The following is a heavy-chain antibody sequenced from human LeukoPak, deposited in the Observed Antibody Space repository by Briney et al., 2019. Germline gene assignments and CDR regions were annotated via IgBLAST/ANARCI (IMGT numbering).Heavy chain of an antibody. CDR1: GYTFNGYF. Sequence: SVKVSCKASGYTFNGYFIHWVRQAPGQGLEWMGGIIPIFGTANYAQKFQGRVTITTDESTSTAYMELSSLRSEDTAVYYCATPLRGGGAFDIWGQGTMVTVSS. CDR3: ATPLRGGGAFDI. CDR2: IIPIFGTA. V-gene: IGHV1-69*05. J-gene: IGHJ3*02. D-gene: IGHD3-16*01.